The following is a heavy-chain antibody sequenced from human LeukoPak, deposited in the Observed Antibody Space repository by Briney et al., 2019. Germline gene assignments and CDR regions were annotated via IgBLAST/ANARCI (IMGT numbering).Heavy chain of an antibody. Sequence: GGSLRLSCAASGFTFSNYAMNWVRQAPGKGLEWVSSINANGGSTYYADSVKGRFTISRDNSKNTLYLQMNSLRAEDTAVYYCAKCILTGYYKGYMDVWGKGTTVTISS. CDR1: GFTFSNYA. J-gene: IGHJ6*03. D-gene: IGHD3-9*01. V-gene: IGHV3-23*01. CDR2: INANGGST. CDR3: AKCILTGYYKGYMDV.